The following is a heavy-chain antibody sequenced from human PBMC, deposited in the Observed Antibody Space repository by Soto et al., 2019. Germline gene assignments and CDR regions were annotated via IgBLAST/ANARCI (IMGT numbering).Heavy chain of an antibody. J-gene: IGHJ6*03. V-gene: IGHV3-11*01. D-gene: IGHD3-16*01. CDR1: GFTFSDYY. Sequence: GGSLRLSCAASGFTFSDYYMSWIRQAPGKGLEWVSYISSSGSTIYYADSVKGRFTISRDNAKNSLYLQMNSLRAEDTAVYYCASSLGANYYYYYMDVWGKGTTVTVSS. CDR2: ISSSGSTI. CDR3: ASSLGANYYYYYMDV.